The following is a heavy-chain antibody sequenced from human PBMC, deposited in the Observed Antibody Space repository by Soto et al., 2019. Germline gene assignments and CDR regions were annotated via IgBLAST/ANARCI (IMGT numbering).Heavy chain of an antibody. CDR2: MNPNSGNT. J-gene: IGHJ6*03. V-gene: IGHV1-8*01. Sequence: VSVKVSYSGFGNNCTTYDIQYERQATGKGLEWMGWMNPNSGNTGYAQKFQGRVTMTRNTSISTAYMELSSLRSEDTAVYYCARESEEYYDFWSGQDYYYYMDVWGKGTTVTVSS. CDR3: ARESEEYYDFWSGQDYYYYMDV. CDR1: GNNCTTYD. D-gene: IGHD3-3*01.